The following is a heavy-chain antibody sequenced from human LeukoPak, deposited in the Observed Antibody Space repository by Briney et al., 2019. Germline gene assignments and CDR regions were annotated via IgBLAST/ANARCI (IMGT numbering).Heavy chain of an antibody. CDR1: GGSISSYY. CDR3: ARSEAPHGFNYYFDY. CDR2: IYYSGST. Sequence: PSETLSLTCTVSGGSISSYYWSWIRQPPGKGLEWIAYIYYSGSTNYNPSLKSRVTISVDTSKNQFSLKLSSVTAADTAVYYCARSEAPHGFNYYFDYWGQGTLVTVSS. D-gene: IGHD5-24*01. V-gene: IGHV4-59*01. J-gene: IGHJ4*02.